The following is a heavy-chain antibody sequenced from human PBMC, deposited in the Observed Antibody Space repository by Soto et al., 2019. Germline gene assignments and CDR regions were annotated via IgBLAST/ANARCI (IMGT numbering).Heavy chain of an antibody. CDR2: IYWDDDK. Sequence: AAKLVNAAQPVRQECTFCWFSFSSSKVGVGWIRQPPGKALEWLALIYWDDDKRYSPSLKSRLTITKDTSKNQVVLTMTNMDPVDTATYYCAHTHADTVVGPPALGYNCLDPRAEGPLVSVSS. CDR1: WFSFSSSKVG. J-gene: IGHJ5*02. D-gene: IGHD2-2*01. CDR3: AHTHADTVVGPPALGYNCLDP. V-gene: IGHV2-5*02.